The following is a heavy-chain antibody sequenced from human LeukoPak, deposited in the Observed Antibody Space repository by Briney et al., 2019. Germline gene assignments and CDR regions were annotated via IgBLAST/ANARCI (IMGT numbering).Heavy chain of an antibody. D-gene: IGHD3-22*01. V-gene: IGHV4-34*01. CDR3: ARAYYYDSSGYSDY. CDR2: INHSGST. CDR1: GGSFSGYY. J-gene: IGHJ4*02. Sequence: SETLSLTCAVYGGSFSGYYWSWIRQPPGKGLEWIGEINHSGSTNYNPSLKSRVTISVDTSKNQFSLKLSSVTAADTAVYYCARAYYYDSSGYSDYWGQGTLVTVSS.